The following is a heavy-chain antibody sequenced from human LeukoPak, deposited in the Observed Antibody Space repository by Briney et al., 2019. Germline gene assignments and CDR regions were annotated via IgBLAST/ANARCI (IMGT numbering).Heavy chain of an antibody. CDR3: ARGGYTDGSSYFDY. CDR1: GYTFTSYY. V-gene: IGHV1-46*01. D-gene: IGHD5-24*01. J-gene: IGHJ4*02. Sequence: ATLKVSCKASGYTFTSYYVHWVRQAPGQGLEWMGMINPGGGSTSYAQRFQGRVTMTRDTSTSTVLMELSSLRSDDTAVYYCARGGYTDGSSYFDYWGQGTLVTVPS. CDR2: INPGGGST.